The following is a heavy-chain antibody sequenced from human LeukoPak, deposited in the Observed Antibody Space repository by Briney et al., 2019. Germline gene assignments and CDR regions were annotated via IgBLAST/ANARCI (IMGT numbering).Heavy chain of an antibody. CDR3: AKAPDGGAARPGWFDP. J-gene: IGHJ5*02. Sequence: GGSLRLPCAASGFTFSSYAMSWVRQAPGKGLEWVSAISGSGGSTYYADSVKGRFTISRDNSKNTLYLQMNSLRAEDTAVYYCAKAPDGGAARPGWFDPWGQGTLVTVSS. CDR2: ISGSGGST. V-gene: IGHV3-23*01. D-gene: IGHD6-6*01. CDR1: GFTFSSYA.